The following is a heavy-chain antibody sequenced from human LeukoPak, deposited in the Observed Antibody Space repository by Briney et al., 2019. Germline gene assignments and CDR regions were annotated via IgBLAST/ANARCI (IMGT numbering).Heavy chain of an antibody. CDR1: GGSISSGSYY. D-gene: IGHD1-20*01. J-gene: IGHJ4*02. V-gene: IGHV4-61*02. Sequence: SETLSLTCTVSGGSISSGSYYWSWIRQPAGKGLEWIGRIYTSGSTNYNPSLKSRVTISVDTSKNQFSLKLSSVTAADTAVYYCARDNWNDGSFDYWGQGTLVTVSS. CDR2: IYTSGST. CDR3: ARDNWNDGSFDY.